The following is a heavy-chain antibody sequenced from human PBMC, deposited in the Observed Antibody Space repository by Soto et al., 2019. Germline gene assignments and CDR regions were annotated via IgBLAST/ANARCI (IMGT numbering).Heavy chain of an antibody. Sequence: PGESLKISCQGSGYSFTSYWISWVRQMPGKGLEWMGRIDPSDSYTNYSPSFQGHVTISADKSISTAYLQWSSLKASDTAMYYCARTGTLTPYYYYGMDVWGQGTTVTVSS. CDR1: GYSFTSYW. CDR2: IDPSDSYT. D-gene: IGHD1-1*01. V-gene: IGHV5-10-1*01. CDR3: ARTGTLTPYYYYGMDV. J-gene: IGHJ6*02.